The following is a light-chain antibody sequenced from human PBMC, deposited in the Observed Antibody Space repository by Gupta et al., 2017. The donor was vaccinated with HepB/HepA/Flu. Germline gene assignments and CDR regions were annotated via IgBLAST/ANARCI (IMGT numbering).Light chain of an antibody. CDR1: RSVSSAF. V-gene: IGKV3-20*01. Sequence: EVVLTQPHGTLSLSQGASATLSCRASRSVSSAFLGWYQQKPGQAPRLLIFGASNMATGIPDRFSGSGSGTDFTLTISRLEPEDFAVYYCHQYGSSPGTFGRGTKVEIK. CDR2: GAS. CDR3: HQYGSSPGT. J-gene: IGKJ1*01.